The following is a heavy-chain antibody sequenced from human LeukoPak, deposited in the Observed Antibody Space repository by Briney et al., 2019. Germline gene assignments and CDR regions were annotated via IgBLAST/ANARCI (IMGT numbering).Heavy chain of an antibody. J-gene: IGHJ6*02. CDR2: INHSGST. V-gene: IGHV4-34*01. CDR3: ARSNPYYYYYGMDV. CDR1: GGSFSGYY. Sequence: PSETLSLTCAVYGGSFSGYYWSWIRQPPGKGLEWIGEINHSGSTNYNPSLKSRVTISVDTSKNQFSLKLSSVTAADTAVYYCARSNPYYYYYGMDVWDQGTTVTVSS. D-gene: IGHD2-8*01.